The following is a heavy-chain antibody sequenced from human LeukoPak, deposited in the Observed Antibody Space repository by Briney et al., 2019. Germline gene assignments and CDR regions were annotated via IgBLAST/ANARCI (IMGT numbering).Heavy chain of an antibody. D-gene: IGHD6-13*01. CDR3: AKSGHSSSPTPIDY. J-gene: IGHJ4*02. CDR2: IRYDGSNK. CDR1: GFTFSSYG. V-gene: IGHV3-30*02. Sequence: GGPLRLSYAASGFTFSSYGMHWVRQAPGKGLEWVAFIRYDGSNKYYADSVKGRFTISRDNSKNTLYLQMNSLRAEDTAVYYCAKSGHSSSPTPIDYWGQGTLVTVSS.